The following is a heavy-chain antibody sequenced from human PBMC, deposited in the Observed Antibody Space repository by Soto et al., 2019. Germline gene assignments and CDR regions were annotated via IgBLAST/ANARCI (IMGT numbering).Heavy chain of an antibody. J-gene: IGHJ4*02. CDR3: ARDSGSYCFDY. CDR2: ISYDGSNK. D-gene: IGHD1-26*01. CDR1: GFTFSSYA. V-gene: IGHV3-30-3*01. Sequence: PGGSLRLSCAASGFTFSSYAMHWVRQAPGKGLEWVALISYDGSNKYYADSVKGRFTISRDNSKNTLYLQMNSLRAEDTAVYYCARDSGSYCFDYWGQGTLVTVSS.